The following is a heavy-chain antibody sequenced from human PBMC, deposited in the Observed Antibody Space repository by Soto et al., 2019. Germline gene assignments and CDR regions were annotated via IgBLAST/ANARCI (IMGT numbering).Heavy chain of an antibody. D-gene: IGHD3-10*01. Sequence: APVKVSCKASGYTFTSYGISWVRQAPGQGLEWMGWISAYNGNTNYAQKLQGRVTMTTDTSTSTAYMELRSLRSDDTAVYYCARAVVRGQVYYYYGMDVWGQGTTVTVSS. CDR1: GYTFTSYG. J-gene: IGHJ6*02. V-gene: IGHV1-18*01. CDR2: ISAYNGNT. CDR3: ARAVVRGQVYYYYGMDV.